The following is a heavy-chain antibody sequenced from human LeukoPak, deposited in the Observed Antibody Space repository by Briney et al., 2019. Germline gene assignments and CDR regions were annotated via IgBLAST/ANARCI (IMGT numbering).Heavy chain of an antibody. CDR3: ARDPDYCSSTSCYPDAFGI. J-gene: IGHJ3*02. D-gene: IGHD2-2*01. CDR1: GFTFSSYS. CDR2: ISSSSSTI. V-gene: IGHV3-48*01. Sequence: PGGSLRLSCAASGFTFSSYSMNWVRQAPGKGLEWVSYISSSSSTIYYADSVKGRFTISRDNAKNSLYLQMNSLRAEDTAVYYCARDPDYCSSTSCYPDAFGIWGQGTMVTVSS.